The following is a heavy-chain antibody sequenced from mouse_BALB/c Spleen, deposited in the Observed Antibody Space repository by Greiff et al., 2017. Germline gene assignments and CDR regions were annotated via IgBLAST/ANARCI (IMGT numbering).Heavy chain of an antibody. Sequence: VQLQQSGPELVKPGASVKISCKASGYTFTDYNMHWVKQSHGKSLEWIGYIYPYNGGTGYNQKFKSKATLTVDNSSSTAYMELRSLTSEDSAVYYCARSYGNYWYFDVWGAGTTVTVSS. CDR2: IYPYNGGT. V-gene: IGHV1S29*02. J-gene: IGHJ1*01. CDR1: GYTFTDYN. CDR3: ARSYGNYWYFDV. D-gene: IGHD2-1*01.